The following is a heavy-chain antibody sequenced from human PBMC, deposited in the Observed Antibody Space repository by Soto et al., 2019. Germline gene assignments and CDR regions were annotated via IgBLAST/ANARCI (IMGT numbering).Heavy chain of an antibody. CDR3: AKDWASIAAVPDY. J-gene: IGHJ4*02. V-gene: IGHV3-30*18. Sequence: GGSLRLSCAASGFTFSSYGMHWVRQAPGKGLEWVAVISYDGSNKYYADSVKGRFTTSRDNSKNTLYLQMNSLRAEDTAVYYCAKDWASIAAVPDYWGQGTLVTVSS. D-gene: IGHD6-13*01. CDR2: ISYDGSNK. CDR1: GFTFSSYG.